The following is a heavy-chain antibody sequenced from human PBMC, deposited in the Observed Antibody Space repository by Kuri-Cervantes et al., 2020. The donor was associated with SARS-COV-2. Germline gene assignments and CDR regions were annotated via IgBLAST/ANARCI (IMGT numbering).Heavy chain of an antibody. CDR2: ISGSGGST. V-gene: IGHV3-23*01. CDR3: AKEFTIFGVVPFDY. J-gene: IGHJ4*02. D-gene: IGHD3-3*01. Sequence: GESLKISCAASGFTFSSYAMSWVRQAPGKGLEWVSAISGSGGSTYYADSVKGRFTISRDNSKNTLYLQMNSLRAEDTAVYYCAKEFTIFGVVPFDYWGQGTLVTVSS. CDR1: GFTFSSYA.